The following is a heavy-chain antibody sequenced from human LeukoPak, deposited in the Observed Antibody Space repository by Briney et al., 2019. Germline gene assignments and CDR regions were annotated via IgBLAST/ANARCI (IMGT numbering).Heavy chain of an antibody. J-gene: IGHJ6*02. CDR2: ISSSSSTI. CDR3: ARGNRWLVFYYYGMDV. D-gene: IGHD6-19*01. Sequence: PGGSLRLSCAASGLTFSSYSMNWVRQAPGKGLEWVSYISSSSSTIYYADSVKGRFTISRDNAKNSLYLQMNSLRAEDTAVYYCARGNRWLVFYYYGMDVWGQGITVTVSS. V-gene: IGHV3-48*01. CDR1: GLTFSSYS.